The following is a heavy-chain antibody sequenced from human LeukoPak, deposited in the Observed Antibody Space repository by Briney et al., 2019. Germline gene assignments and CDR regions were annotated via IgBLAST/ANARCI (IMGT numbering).Heavy chain of an antibody. CDR3: AKTGSLMGRFFDY. V-gene: IGHV4-59*01. Sequence: PSETLSLTCTVSGGSINNYYWSWIRQPPGKGLEWIGYIYSSGSTIYNPSLKSRVIISLDTSRNQFSLNLNSVTAADTAVYYCAKTGSLMGRFFDYWGQGIQVIVSS. J-gene: IGHJ4*02. D-gene: IGHD3-10*01. CDR1: GGSINNYY. CDR2: IYSSGST.